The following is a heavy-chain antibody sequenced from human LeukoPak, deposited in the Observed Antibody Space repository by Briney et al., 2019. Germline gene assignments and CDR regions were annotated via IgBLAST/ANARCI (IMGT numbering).Heavy chain of an antibody. D-gene: IGHD6-13*01. J-gene: IGHJ5*02. CDR2: ISASGGST. Sequence: GGSLRLSCAASGFTFNSNGMSWVRQAPGKGLEWVSVISASGGSTYYADFVKGRFTISRDNSKNTLYLQMNSLRAEDTAVYYCAKGRSSSWYYDYFDPWGQGTLVTVSS. V-gene: IGHV3-23*01. CDR1: GFTFNSNG. CDR3: AKGRSSSWYYDYFDP.